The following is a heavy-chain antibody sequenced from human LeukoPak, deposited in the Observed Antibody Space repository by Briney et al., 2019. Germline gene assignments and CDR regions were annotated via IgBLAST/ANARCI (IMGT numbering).Heavy chain of an antibody. CDR3: ARASDLTAMASFDY. J-gene: IGHJ4*02. CDR2: ISSSSSYI. Sequence: GGSLRLSCAASGFTFSSYSMNWVRQAPGKGLEWVSSISSSSSYIYYADSVKGRFTISRDNAKNSLYLQMNSLRAEDTAVYYCARASDLTAMASFDYWGQGTLVTVSS. V-gene: IGHV3-21*01. CDR1: GFTFSSYS. D-gene: IGHD5-18*01.